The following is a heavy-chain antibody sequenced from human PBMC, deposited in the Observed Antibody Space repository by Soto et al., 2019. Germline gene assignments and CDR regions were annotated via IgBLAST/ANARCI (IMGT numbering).Heavy chain of an antibody. D-gene: IGHD6-19*01. Sequence: SETLSLTCTVSGGSISSYYWSWIRQPPGKGLEWIGYIYYSGSTNYNPSLKSRVTISVDTSKNQFSLKLSSVTAADTAVYYCARDNRQWLVEDFRWFDPWGQGTLVTVSS. CDR1: GGSISSYY. CDR2: IYYSGST. J-gene: IGHJ5*02. CDR3: ARDNRQWLVEDFRWFDP. V-gene: IGHV4-59*01.